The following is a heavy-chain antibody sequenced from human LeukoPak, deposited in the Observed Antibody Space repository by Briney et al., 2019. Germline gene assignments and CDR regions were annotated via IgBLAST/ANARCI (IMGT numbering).Heavy chain of an antibody. V-gene: IGHV4-34*01. Sequence: PSETLSLTCAVYGGSFSGYYWSWIRQPPGKGLEWIGEINHSGSTNYNPSLKSRVTISVDTSKNQFSLKLSSVTAADTAVYYCARRRGHSYGRIDYWGQGTLVTVPS. CDR2: INHSGST. D-gene: IGHD5-18*01. CDR1: GGSFSGYY. CDR3: ARRRGHSYGRIDY. J-gene: IGHJ4*02.